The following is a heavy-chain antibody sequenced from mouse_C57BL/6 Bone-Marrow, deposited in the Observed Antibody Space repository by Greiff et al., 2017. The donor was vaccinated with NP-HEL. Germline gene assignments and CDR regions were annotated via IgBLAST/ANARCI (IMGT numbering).Heavy chain of an antibody. V-gene: IGHV1-81*01. CDR3: ARSREYPAWFAY. CDR1: GYTFTSYG. CDR2: IYPRSGNT. J-gene: IGHJ3*01. Sequence: QVQLKESGAELARPGASVKLSCKASGYTFTSYGISWVKQRTGQGLEWIGEIYPRSGNTYYNEKFKGQATLTADKSSSTAYMELRSLTSEDSAVYFCARSREYPAWFAYWGQGTLVTVSA. D-gene: IGHD5-1*01.